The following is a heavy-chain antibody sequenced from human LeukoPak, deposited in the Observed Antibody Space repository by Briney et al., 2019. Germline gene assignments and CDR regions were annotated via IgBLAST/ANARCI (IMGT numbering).Heavy chain of an antibody. CDR3: ARLRIAAAGNRFDY. CDR2: IYYSGST. V-gene: IGHV4-39*01. J-gene: IGHJ4*02. CDR1: GGSISSSSYY. D-gene: IGHD6-13*01. Sequence: SETLSLTCTVSGGSISSSSYYWGRIRPPPGKGLEWSGSIYYSGSTYYNPSLKSRVTLSVDTSKDQFSLKLSSVTAADTAVYYCARLRIAAAGNRFDYWGQGTLVTVSS.